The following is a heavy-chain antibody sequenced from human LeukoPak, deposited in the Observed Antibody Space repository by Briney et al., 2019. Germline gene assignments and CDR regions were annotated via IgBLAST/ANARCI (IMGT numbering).Heavy chain of an antibody. J-gene: IGHJ4*02. V-gene: IGHV1-18*01. Sequence: ASVKVSCKASGYSFTSYGITWVRPAPGQGLEWMGWISGYNGNTKYAQKFQGRVTMTTDTSTSTAYMELRSLRSDDTAVYYCARDYGDYPSYWGQGTLVTVSS. CDR3: ARDYGDYPSY. CDR2: ISGYNGNT. CDR1: GYSFTSYG. D-gene: IGHD4-17*01.